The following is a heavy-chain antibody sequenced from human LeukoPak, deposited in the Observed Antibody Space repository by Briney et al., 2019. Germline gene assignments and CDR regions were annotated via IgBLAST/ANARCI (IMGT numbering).Heavy chain of an antibody. CDR1: GYTFTTYD. J-gene: IGHJ4*02. CDR2: ISAYNGYT. V-gene: IGHV1-18*01. Sequence: ASVKVSCKTSGYTFTTYDINWVRQAPGQGLEWMGRISAYNGYTNYGQKLQGRVTMTTDTSTSTAYMELRSLRSDDTAVYYCARVGTGTQSFDYWRQGTLVTVSS. CDR3: ARVGTGTQSFDY. D-gene: IGHD1/OR15-1a*01.